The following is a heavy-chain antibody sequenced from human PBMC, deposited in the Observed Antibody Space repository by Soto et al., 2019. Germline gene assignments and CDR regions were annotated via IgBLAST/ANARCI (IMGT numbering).Heavy chain of an antibody. D-gene: IGHD2-8*01. CDR3: AKFSKGNIVLMVYAIAFDY. CDR1: GFTFSSYA. V-gene: IGHV3-23*01. J-gene: IGHJ4*02. CDR2: ISGSGGST. Sequence: EVQLLESGGGLVQPGGSLRLSCAASGFTFSSYALSWVRQAPGKGLEWVSAISGSGGSTYYAGSVKGRFTISRDTSKNTVYLQMNSLRAEDTAVYYCAKFSKGNIVLMVYAIAFDYWGQGTLVTVSS.